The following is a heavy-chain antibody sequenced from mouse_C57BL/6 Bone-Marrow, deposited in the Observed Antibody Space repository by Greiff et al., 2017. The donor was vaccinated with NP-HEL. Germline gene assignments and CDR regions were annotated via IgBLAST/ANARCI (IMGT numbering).Heavy chain of an antibody. CDR1: GFTFSSYV. D-gene: IGHD1-1*01. CDR2: ISDGGSYT. J-gene: IGHJ1*03. Sequence: EVQLQESGGGLVKPGGSLKLSCAASGFTFSSYVMSWVRQTPEKRLEWVATISDGGSYTYYPDNVKGRFTISRDNAKNNLYLQMSHLKSEDTAMYYCARESLLLLYWYFDVWGTGTTVTVSS. V-gene: IGHV5-4*01. CDR3: ARESLLLLYWYFDV.